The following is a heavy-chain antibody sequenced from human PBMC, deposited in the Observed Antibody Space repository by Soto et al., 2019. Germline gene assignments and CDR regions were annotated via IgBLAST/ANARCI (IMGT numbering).Heavy chain of an antibody. D-gene: IGHD2-15*01. Sequence: QVQLVQSGTEVQKPGASVRVSCKTSGYVFTSYYVHWVRQAPGQGLEWMGFINPSAGSTSYAQKFQARVIMTSDTSTNTAYMELSSLRSEDTATYYCARNDYSGLDYWGQGSLVAVSS. V-gene: IGHV1-46*01. CDR1: GYVFTSYY. J-gene: IGHJ4*02. CDR2: INPSAGST. CDR3: ARNDYSGLDY.